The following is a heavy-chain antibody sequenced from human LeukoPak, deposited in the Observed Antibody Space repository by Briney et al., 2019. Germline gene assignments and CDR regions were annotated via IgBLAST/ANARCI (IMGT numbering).Heavy chain of an antibody. CDR1: GYSISSGYY. CDR2: IYHSGST. CDR3: TRPYYYDSSGSPDY. V-gene: IGHV4-38-2*02. Sequence: SETLSLTCTVSGYSISSGYYWGWIRQPPGKGLEWIGSIYHSGSTFYNPSLKSRVIISVDTSKNQFSLKLSSVTAADTAVYYCTRPYYYDSSGSPDYWGQGTLVTVSS. J-gene: IGHJ4*02. D-gene: IGHD3-22*01.